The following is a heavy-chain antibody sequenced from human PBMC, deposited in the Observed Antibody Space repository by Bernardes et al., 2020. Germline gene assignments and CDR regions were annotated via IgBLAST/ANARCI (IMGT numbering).Heavy chain of an antibody. Sequence: GGSLRLSCAASGFTFNSYWMSWVRQAPGKGLEWVANIKQDGSEKYYVDSVKGRFTISRDNAKNSLYLQMNSLRAEDTAVYYCARPVKPYYYDSGPTDYWGQGTLVTVSS. D-gene: IGHD3-22*01. CDR2: IKQDGSEK. V-gene: IGHV3-7*01. CDR3: ARPVKPYYYDSGPTDY. J-gene: IGHJ4*02. CDR1: GFTFNSYW.